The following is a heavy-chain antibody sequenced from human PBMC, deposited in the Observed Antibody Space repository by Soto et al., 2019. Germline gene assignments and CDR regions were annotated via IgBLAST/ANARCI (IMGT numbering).Heavy chain of an antibody. CDR1: GSTFSSYA. D-gene: IGHD3-16*01. Sequence: DVQFLESGGGLVKPGGSLRLSCAASGSTFSSYAMAWVRLTPAKGLEWVSGISFTGEHTYYTDSVKGRFTVSRDNSNNTLYLQMNSRRVEDTAVYYCARYTSYYEHFDIWGQGTMVTVSS. CDR2: ISFTGEHT. CDR3: ARYTSYYEHFDI. J-gene: IGHJ3*02. V-gene: IGHV3-23*01.